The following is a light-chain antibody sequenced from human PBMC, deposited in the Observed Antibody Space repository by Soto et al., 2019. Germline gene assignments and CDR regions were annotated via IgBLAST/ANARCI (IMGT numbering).Light chain of an antibody. J-gene: IGKJ4*01. CDR1: RPISNY. CDR2: AAT. CDR3: QQYDSYPVT. V-gene: IGKV1-16*01. Sequence: DIQMTQSPSSVSASVGDRVTMTCRASRPISNYVAWFQQKPGQAPKSLIHAATNLQSGAPSRFSGSGSGTDFTLTISYLQPEDFATYYCQQYDSYPVTFGGGTNV.